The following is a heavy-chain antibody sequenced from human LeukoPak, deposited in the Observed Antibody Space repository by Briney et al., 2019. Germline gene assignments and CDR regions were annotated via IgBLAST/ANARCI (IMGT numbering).Heavy chain of an antibody. J-gene: IGHJ4*02. CDR1: GGSISSYY. D-gene: IGHD3-9*01. Sequence: SETLSLTCTVSGGSISSYYWSWIRQPPGKGLEWIGYIYYSGSTNYNPSLKSRVTISVDTSKNQFSLKLSSVTAADTAVYYCARCQPSDILTGYFGGLYYFDYWGQGTLVTVSS. V-gene: IGHV4-59*12. CDR3: ARCQPSDILTGYFGGLYYFDY. CDR2: IYYSGST.